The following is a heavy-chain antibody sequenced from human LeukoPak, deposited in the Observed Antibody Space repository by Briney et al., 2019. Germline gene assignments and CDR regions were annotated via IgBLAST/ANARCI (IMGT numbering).Heavy chain of an antibody. CDR2: IKQDGSEK. Sequence: GGSLRLSCEASGFTFSSYWMSWVRQAPGKGLEWVSKIKQDGSEKYYVDSVRGRFTISRDNAKNSLYLQMNSLRAEDTAVYHCARGGGGYVGFDYWGQGTLVTVSS. CDR1: GFTFSSYW. J-gene: IGHJ4*02. D-gene: IGHD5-12*01. V-gene: IGHV3-7*03. CDR3: ARGGGGYVGFDY.